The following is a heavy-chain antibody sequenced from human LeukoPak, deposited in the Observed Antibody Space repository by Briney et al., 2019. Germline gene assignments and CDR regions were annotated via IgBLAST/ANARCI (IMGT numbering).Heavy chain of an antibody. V-gene: IGHV4-4*07. D-gene: IGHD2-15*01. CDR1: GGSISSYY. J-gene: IGHJ4*02. CDR2: IYTSGST. CDR3: ARDGGCSGGSCYEDYFDY. Sequence: SETLSLTCTVSGGSISSYYWSWIRQPAGKGLEWIGPIYTSGSTDYNPSPKSRVAMSGDTSKNQFSLKLSSVTAADTAVYYCARDGGCSGGSCYEDYFDYWGQGTLVTVSS.